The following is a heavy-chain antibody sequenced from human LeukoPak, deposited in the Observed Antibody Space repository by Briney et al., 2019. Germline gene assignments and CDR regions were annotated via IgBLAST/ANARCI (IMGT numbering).Heavy chain of an antibody. CDR3: ARGRGYCTNGVCYPRYYYYYMDV. CDR1: GGSISSYY. CDR2: IYYSGST. Sequence: SVTLSLTCTVSGGSISSYYWSWIRQPPGKGLEWIGYIYYSGSTNYNPSLKSRVTISVDTSKNQFSLKLSSVTAADTAVYYCARGRGYCTNGVCYPRYYYYYMDVWGKGTTVTVSS. V-gene: IGHV4-59*12. D-gene: IGHD2-8*01. J-gene: IGHJ6*03.